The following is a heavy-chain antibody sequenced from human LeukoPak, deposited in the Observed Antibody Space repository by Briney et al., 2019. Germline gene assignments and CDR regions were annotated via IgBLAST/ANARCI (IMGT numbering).Heavy chain of an antibody. D-gene: IGHD5-18*01. V-gene: IGHV1-2*02. CDR2: INPNSGGT. Sequence: GASVKVSCKASGYTFTGYYMHWVRQAPGQGLEWMGWINPNSGGTNYAQKFQGRVTMTRDTSISTAYMELSRLRSDGTAVYYCVRDTAMVTYWFDPWGQGTLVTVSS. J-gene: IGHJ5*02. CDR3: VRDTAMVTYWFDP. CDR1: GYTFTGYY.